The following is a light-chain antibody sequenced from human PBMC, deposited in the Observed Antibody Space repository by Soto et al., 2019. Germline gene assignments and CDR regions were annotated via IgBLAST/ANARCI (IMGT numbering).Light chain of an antibody. V-gene: IGKV3-20*01. CDR2: GAS. J-gene: IGKJ5*01. CDR1: QSVTSR. Sequence: EVVLTQSPGTLSLSPGERATLSCRASQSVTSRLAWYQHKPGQAPRLLISGASSRATGIPNRFSGSGSGTDFTLTISRLAPEDFALYYCQQYGASPITFGQGTRLESK. CDR3: QQYGASPIT.